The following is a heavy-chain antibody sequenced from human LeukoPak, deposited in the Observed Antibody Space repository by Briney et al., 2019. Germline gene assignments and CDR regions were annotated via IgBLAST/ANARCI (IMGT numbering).Heavy chain of an antibody. Sequence: SETLSLTCTVSGGSISSSSYYWGWIRQPPGKGLEWIGSIYYSGSTYYNPSLKSRVTISVDTSKNQFSLKLSSVTAADTAVYYCARQGAYYDILSNWFDPWGQGTLVTVSS. V-gene: IGHV4-39*01. CDR1: GGSISSSSYY. CDR2: IYYSGST. D-gene: IGHD3-9*01. J-gene: IGHJ5*02. CDR3: ARQGAYYDILSNWFDP.